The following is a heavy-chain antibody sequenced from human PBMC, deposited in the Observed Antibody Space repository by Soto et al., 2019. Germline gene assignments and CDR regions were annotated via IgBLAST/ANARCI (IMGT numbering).Heavy chain of an antibody. CDR3: ARGRSHPGPYGSTGGCEYYLDY. J-gene: IGHJ4*03. D-gene: IGHD2-2*01. Sequence: AQLVESGGGLVKPGGSLRLSCAVSGFTLKTYTMSWVRQAPGRGLEWVSSISSSSSYIYTADSLKGRFTISRDNAENPLFLQMDSLRVEYTAVYFCARGRSHPGPYGSTGGCEYYLDYWGHGILVTVSS. CDR1: GFTLKTYT. CDR2: ISSSSSYI. V-gene: IGHV3-21*02.